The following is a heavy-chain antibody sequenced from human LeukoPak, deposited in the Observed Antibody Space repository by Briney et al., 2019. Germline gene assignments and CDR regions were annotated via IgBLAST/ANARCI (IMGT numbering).Heavy chain of an antibody. CDR2: INHSGGT. J-gene: IGHJ4*02. CDR1: GGPFSGYY. Sequence: SETLSLTCAVYGGPFSGYYWSWIRQPPGKGLEWIGEINHSGGTNYNPSLKSRVTLSVDTSKNQFSLKLSSVNAADTAVFYCARRVWGSYRYTDFDYWGQGTLVTVSS. D-gene: IGHD3-16*02. CDR3: ARRVWGSYRYTDFDY. V-gene: IGHV4-34*01.